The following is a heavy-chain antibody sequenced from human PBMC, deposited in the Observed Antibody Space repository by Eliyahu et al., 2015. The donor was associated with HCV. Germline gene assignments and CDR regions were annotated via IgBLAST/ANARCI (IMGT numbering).Heavy chain of an antibody. CDR3: ARGVGGIRRIGGMDV. CDR2: INHSGST. V-gene: IGHV4-34*01. CDR1: GGSFSGYY. Sequence: QVQLQQWGAGLLKPSETLSLTCAVYGGSFSGYYWSWIRQPPGKGLEWIGEINHSGSTNYNPSLKSRVTISVDTSKNQFSLKLSSVTAADTAVYYCARGVGGIRRIGGMDVWGQGTTVTVSS. D-gene: IGHD1-26*01. J-gene: IGHJ6*02.